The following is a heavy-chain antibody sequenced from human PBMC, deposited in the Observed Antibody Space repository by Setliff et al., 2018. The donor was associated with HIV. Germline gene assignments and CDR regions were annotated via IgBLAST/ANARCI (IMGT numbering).Heavy chain of an antibody. Sequence: SETLSLTCTVSGGSISSGSHFWGWIRQPAGKGLEWIGHIYTSGGTNYSPSLRSRVTISVDTSKNQFSLKLNSVTAADTALYYCARAGSYGWDYWGQGTLVTVSS. V-gene: IGHV4-61*09. CDR2: IYTSGGT. CDR1: GGSISSGSHF. J-gene: IGHJ4*02. D-gene: IGHD5-18*01. CDR3: ARAGSYGWDY.